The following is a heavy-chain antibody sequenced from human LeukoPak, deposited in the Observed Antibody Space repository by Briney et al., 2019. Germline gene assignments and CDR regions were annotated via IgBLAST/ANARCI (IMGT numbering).Heavy chain of an antibody. J-gene: IGHJ3*02. CDR2: IYSGGDT. CDR1: GFTVSGNY. D-gene: IGHD2-2*01. CDR3: ATRYCSSTSCYRGAFDI. Sequence: GGSLRLSCAASGFTVSGNYMSWVRQAPGKGLEWVSVIYSGGDTYYADSVKGRFTISRDNSKHTLYLQMDSLRAEDTAVYYCATRYCSSTSCYRGAFDIWGQGTMVTVSS. V-gene: IGHV3-53*05.